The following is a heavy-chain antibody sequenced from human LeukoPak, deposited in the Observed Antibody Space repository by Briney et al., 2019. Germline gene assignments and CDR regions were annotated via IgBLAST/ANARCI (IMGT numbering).Heavy chain of an antibody. D-gene: IGHD1-26*01. J-gene: IGHJ4*02. CDR3: ARMIMGAVDY. Sequence: GGSLRLSCAASGFTFSSYWMGWVRQPPGKGLKWVANIKQDGTEKYYVDSVKGRFTIARDNAKNSLYLQMSSLRAEDTAVFYCARMIMGAVDYWGQGTLVTVSS. CDR1: GFTFSSYW. CDR2: IKQDGTEK. V-gene: IGHV3-7*01.